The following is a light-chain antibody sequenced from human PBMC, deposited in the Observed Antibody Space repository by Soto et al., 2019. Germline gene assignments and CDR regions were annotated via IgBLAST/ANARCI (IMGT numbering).Light chain of an antibody. V-gene: IGKV1-33*01. CDR2: EAS. CDR3: QQYDNGPLT. J-gene: IGKJ4*01. Sequence: DIQMTQSPSSLSASVGDRVTITCQASQDITNDLNWYQQKPGKAPKVLIYEASNLETGVPSRFSGSGSGTDFTFTISSLQPEDIATYFCQQYDNGPLTVGGGTKVEIK. CDR1: QDITND.